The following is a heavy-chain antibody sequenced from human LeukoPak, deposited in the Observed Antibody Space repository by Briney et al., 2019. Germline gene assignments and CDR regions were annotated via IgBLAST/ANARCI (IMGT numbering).Heavy chain of an antibody. CDR1: GYSFTNYY. CDR2: INPSGGST. CDR3: ARAGQYQLLFVAFDI. J-gene: IGHJ3*02. V-gene: IGHV1-46*01. D-gene: IGHD2-2*01. Sequence: VSVRVSCKASGYSFTNYYMHWVRQAPGQGREWMGLINPSGGSTRYAQKFQGRVTITRDTTTSKVYMEVGRLRSEDTAVYYCARAGQYQLLFVAFDIWGQGTIVTVSS.